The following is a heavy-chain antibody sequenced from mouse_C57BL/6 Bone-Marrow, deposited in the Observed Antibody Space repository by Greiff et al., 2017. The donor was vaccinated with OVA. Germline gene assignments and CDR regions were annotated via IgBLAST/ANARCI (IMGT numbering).Heavy chain of an antibody. CDR3: ARSLWLRRGEYYAMDY. Sequence: VMLVESGAELVRPGTSVKMSCKASGYTFTNYWIGWAKQRPGHGLEWIGDIYPGGGYTNYNEKFKGKATLTADKSSSTAYMQFSSLTSEDSAIYYCARSLWLRRGEYYAMDYWGQGTSATVSS. J-gene: IGHJ4*01. D-gene: IGHD2-2*01. CDR1: GYTFTNYW. CDR2: IYPGGGYT. V-gene: IGHV1-63*01.